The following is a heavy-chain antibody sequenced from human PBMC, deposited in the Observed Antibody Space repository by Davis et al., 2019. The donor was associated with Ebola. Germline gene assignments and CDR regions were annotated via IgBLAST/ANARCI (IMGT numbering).Heavy chain of an antibody. D-gene: IGHD7-27*01. V-gene: IGHV1-3*01. Sequence: ASVKVSCKASGFTLTKYAIHWVRQAPGQWLEWMGWVHGGNGNTNYAQKLQGRVTMTTDTSTSTAYMELRSLRSDDTAVYYCAREKLGTVDYWGQGTLVTVSS. J-gene: IGHJ4*02. CDR3: AREKLGTVDY. CDR2: VHGGNGNT. CDR1: GFTLTKYA.